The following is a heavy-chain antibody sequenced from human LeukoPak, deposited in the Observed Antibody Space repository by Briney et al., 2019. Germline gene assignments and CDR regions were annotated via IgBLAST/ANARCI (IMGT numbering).Heavy chain of an antibody. Sequence: PSETLSLTCTVSGGSISSNGYYWAWFRQPPGKGLEWIGSIYYSGSTNYNPSLKSRVTISVDTSKNQFSLKLSSVTAADTAVYYCARVRKDYSNLSLSYYYYYMDVWGKGTTVTVSS. D-gene: IGHD4-11*01. CDR2: IYYSGST. V-gene: IGHV4-39*07. CDR3: ARVRKDYSNLSLSYYYYYMDV. J-gene: IGHJ6*03. CDR1: GGSISSNGYY.